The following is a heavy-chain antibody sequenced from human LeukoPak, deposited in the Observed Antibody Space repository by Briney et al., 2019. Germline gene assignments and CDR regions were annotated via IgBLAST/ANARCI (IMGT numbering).Heavy chain of an antibody. CDR2: FDLEDGER. J-gene: IGHJ4*02. CDR1: GYTLTELS. Sequence: ASVKVSCNVSGYTLTELSMHWVRQAPGKGLEWMGGFDLEDGERVYAQKLQGRLTMTEDTSTDTAYMELSGLRSEDTATYYCAAGAQLPIDYWGQGTLVTVSS. CDR3: AAGAQLPIDY. V-gene: IGHV1-24*01. D-gene: IGHD1-1*01.